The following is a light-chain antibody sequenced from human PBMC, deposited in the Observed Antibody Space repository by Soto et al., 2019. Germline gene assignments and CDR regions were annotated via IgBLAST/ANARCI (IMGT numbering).Light chain of an antibody. J-gene: IGLJ2*01. Sequence: QSVLTQSSSASACLVSSVKLTCTLSSGHSSYIIAWHQHQPGKAPRYLLKLEGSGSYNKGSGVPDRFSGSSSGADRYLTISDLQFEDEADYYCETWDSNTVVFGGGTKLTVL. V-gene: IGLV4-60*02. CDR1: SGHSSYI. CDR2: LEGSGSY. CDR3: ETWDSNTVV.